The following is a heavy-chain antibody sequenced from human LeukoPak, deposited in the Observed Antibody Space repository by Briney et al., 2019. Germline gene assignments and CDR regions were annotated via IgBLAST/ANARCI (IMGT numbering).Heavy chain of an antibody. V-gene: IGHV3-64D*06. CDR1: GFTFSNCA. CDR3: VKDLYKGDTSSWYYFDY. D-gene: IGHD6-13*01. J-gene: IGHJ4*02. Sequence: PGGSLRLSCSASGFTFSNCAMHWVHQAPGKGPEYVSVISSYGDKTYYADSVKGRFTISRDNSKNTVSLQMSSLRAEDTAVYYCVKDLYKGDTSSWYYFDYWGQGTLVTVSS. CDR2: ISSYGDKT.